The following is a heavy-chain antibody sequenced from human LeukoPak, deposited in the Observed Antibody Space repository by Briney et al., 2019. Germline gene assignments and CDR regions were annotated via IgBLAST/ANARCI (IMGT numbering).Heavy chain of an antibody. J-gene: IGHJ4*02. CDR3: ARHDSFIPY. V-gene: IGHV3-23*01. D-gene: IGHD5-18*01. Sequence: GGSLRLSCAASGFRFTDYAMSWVRQAPGKGLEWVSGISDNEGSTYYTDSVKGRFTISRDNTKNTVYLQMNNLRPDDTAVYFCARHDSFIPYWGQGTLVTVSS. CDR2: ISDNEGST. CDR1: GFRFTDYA.